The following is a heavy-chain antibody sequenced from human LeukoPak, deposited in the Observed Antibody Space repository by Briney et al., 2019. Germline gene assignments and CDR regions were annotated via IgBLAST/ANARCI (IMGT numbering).Heavy chain of an antibody. D-gene: IGHD3-9*01. J-gene: IGHJ5*02. CDR2: INGGGSRT. CDR1: GFTFSSYW. CDR3: TRDFDAATGS. V-gene: IGHV3-74*01. Sequence: GGSLRLSCAASGFTFSSYWMHWVRQAPGKGLVWVSRINGGGSRTNCADSVKGRFTISRDNAENTLYLQMNSQRVEDTAVYYCTRDFDAATGSWGQGTLVTVSP.